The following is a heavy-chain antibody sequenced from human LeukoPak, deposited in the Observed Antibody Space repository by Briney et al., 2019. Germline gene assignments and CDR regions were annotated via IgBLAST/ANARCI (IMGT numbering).Heavy chain of an antibody. D-gene: IGHD6-13*01. CDR2: IYFGDSDA. CDR1: GYRFTNSW. J-gene: IGHJ4*02. Sequence: GESLKISCKGSGYRFTNSWIAWVRQKPGEGLEWMGIIYFGDSDAKYSPSFQGQVTISADKSTTTAYLQWSSLKASDTAMYYCARRIAAAGRPYFDYWGQGTLVTVSS. V-gene: IGHV5-51*01. CDR3: ARRIAAAGRPYFDY.